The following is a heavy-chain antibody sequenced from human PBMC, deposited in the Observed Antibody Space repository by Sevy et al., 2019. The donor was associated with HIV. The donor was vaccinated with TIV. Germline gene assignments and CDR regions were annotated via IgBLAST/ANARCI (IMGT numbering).Heavy chain of an antibody. CDR3: TAGVGASDFDY. J-gene: IGHJ4*02. CDR2: IKSKTEAATR. Sequence: GGSLRLSCAASGFTFTNAWMSWVRQAPGKGLEWVGRIKSKTEAATREFGAPVKGRFAISRDDSKNTLYLQMDSLKTEDTGVYYCTAGVGASDFDYWGQGILVTVSS. V-gene: IGHV3-15*01. CDR1: GFTFTNAW. D-gene: IGHD1-26*01.